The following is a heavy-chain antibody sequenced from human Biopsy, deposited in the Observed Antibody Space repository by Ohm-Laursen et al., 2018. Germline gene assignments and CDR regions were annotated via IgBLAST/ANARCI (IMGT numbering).Heavy chain of an antibody. D-gene: IGHD6-19*01. V-gene: IGHV4-61*01. Sequence: GTLSLTCTVSGASVTSGSYYWSWIRQPPGKGLEWLGYISSIGSTNYNPSLKSRVTISVDTSKNHFSLKLTSVTAADTAVYYCARESALAGDFDSWGQGTLVTVSS. CDR2: ISSIGST. CDR1: GASVTSGSYY. CDR3: ARESALAGDFDS. J-gene: IGHJ4*02.